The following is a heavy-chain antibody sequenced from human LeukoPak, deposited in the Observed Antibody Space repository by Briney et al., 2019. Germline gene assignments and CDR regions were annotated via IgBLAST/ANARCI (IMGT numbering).Heavy chain of an antibody. Sequence: ASVTVSCKASGYTFTSYYMHWVRHAPGQGLECLGIINPSGGSTSYEQKFQGRVTMTRDTSTSTVYIELSSLRSEDPADSYCERDVVRTMVRGFAYYGMDVWGQGTTVTVSS. CDR3: ERDVVRTMVRGFAYYGMDV. CDR1: GYTFTSYY. CDR2: INPSGGST. D-gene: IGHD3-10*01. J-gene: IGHJ6*02. V-gene: IGHV1-46*01.